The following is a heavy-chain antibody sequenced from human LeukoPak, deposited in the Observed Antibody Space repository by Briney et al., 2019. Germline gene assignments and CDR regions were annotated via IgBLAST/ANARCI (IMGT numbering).Heavy chain of an antibody. CDR1: GFTFSNYW. D-gene: IGHD3-16*01. J-gene: IGHJ4*02. Sequence: PGGSLRLSCAASGFTFSNYWMSWVRRAPGKGLEWVANIKQDGSEKYYLDSLKGRFTISRDNAKNSLFLQLNSLRAEDTAVYYCASLNYGSVWGNPHYYFDYWGQGTLVTVSS. CDR3: ASLNYGSVWGNPHYYFDY. V-gene: IGHV3-7*01. CDR2: IKQDGSEK.